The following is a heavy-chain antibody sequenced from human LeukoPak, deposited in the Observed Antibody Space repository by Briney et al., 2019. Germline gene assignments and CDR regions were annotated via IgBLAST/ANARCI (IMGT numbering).Heavy chain of an antibody. Sequence: GASVKVSCKASGYTFTGYYMHWVRQAPGQGLEWMGRINPNSGGTNYAQKFQGRVTMTRDTSISTAYMELSRLRSDDTAVYYCARDYGDYFGRFDPWGQGTLVTVSS. CDR3: ARDYGDYFGRFDP. CDR2: INPNSGGT. J-gene: IGHJ5*02. CDR1: GYTFTGYY. V-gene: IGHV1-2*06. D-gene: IGHD4-17*01.